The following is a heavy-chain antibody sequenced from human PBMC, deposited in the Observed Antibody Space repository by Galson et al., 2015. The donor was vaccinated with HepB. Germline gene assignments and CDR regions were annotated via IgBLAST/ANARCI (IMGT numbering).Heavy chain of an antibody. CDR3: AKDRSTHFYYGLDV. V-gene: IGHV3-23*01. J-gene: IGHJ6*02. Sequence: SLRLSCAASGFNFSNNAMTWVRQAPGKGLEWVSTLSGIGGATYYADSVKGRFTVSRDTSKNTLYLQMNSLRAEDTAVYYCAKDRSTHFYYGLDVWGLGTTVTVSS. D-gene: IGHD1-26*01. CDR1: GFNFSNNA. CDR2: LSGIGGAT.